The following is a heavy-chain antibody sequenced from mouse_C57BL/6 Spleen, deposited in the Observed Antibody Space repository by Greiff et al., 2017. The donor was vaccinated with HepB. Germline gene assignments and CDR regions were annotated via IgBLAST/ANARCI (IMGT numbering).Heavy chain of an antibody. CDR1: GYTFTSYW. D-gene: IGHD1-1*01. V-gene: IGHV1-69*01. CDR3: ARGGYGSSYAMDY. Sequence: QVHVKQPGAELVMPGASVKLSCKASGYTFTSYWMHWVKQRPGQGLEWIGEIDPSDSYTNYNQKFKGKSTLTVDKSSSTAYMQLSSLTSEDSAVYYCARGGYGSSYAMDYWGQGTSVTVSS. J-gene: IGHJ4*01. CDR2: IDPSDSYT.